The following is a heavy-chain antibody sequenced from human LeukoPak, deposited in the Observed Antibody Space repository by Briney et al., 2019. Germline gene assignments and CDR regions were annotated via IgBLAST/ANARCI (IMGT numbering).Heavy chain of an antibody. V-gene: IGHV3-74*01. D-gene: IGHD3-22*01. CDR1: GFTFSSYW. CDR2: INGDGTNI. Sequence: GGSLRLSCAASGFTFSSYWMHWVRQAPGKGLVWVSRINGDGTNIRYADSVRGRFTISGDNAKNTLYLQVNSLRAEDTAVYYCARVASNGPMMATFDIWRQGTMVTVSS. J-gene: IGHJ3*02. CDR3: ARVASNGPMMATFDI.